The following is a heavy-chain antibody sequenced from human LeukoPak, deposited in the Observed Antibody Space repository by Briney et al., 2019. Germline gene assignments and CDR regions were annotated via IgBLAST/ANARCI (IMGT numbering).Heavy chain of an antibody. CDR3: ARDLDWAFDY. CDR1: GFTFSSCS. Sequence: QPGGSLLLSCATSGFTFSSCSRNWVRQAPGEGVEWVSYISTGSTNIKQADSVKGRFTISRDNAKNSLYLQMNSLRAEDTAVYYCARDLDWAFDYWGQGILVTVSS. CDR2: ISTGSTNI. V-gene: IGHV3-48*01. J-gene: IGHJ4*02. D-gene: IGHD3-9*01.